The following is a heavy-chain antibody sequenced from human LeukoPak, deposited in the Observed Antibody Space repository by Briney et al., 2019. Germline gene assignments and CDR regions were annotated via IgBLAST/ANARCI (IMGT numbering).Heavy chain of an antibody. D-gene: IGHD3-10*01. CDR1: GGSISSGSYY. V-gene: IGHV4-61*02. CDR3: ARVDYYGSGSPGSYYYYYMDV. J-gene: IGHJ6*03. CDR2: IYTSGST. Sequence: SETLSLTCTVSGGSISSGSYYWSWIRQPAGKGLEWIGRIYTSGSTNYNPSLKSRVTISVDTSKNQFSLKLSSVTAADTAVYYCARVDYYGSGSPGSYYYYYMDVWGKGTTVTVFS.